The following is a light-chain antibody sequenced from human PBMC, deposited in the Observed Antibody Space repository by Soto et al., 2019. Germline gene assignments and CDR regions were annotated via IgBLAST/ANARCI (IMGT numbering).Light chain of an antibody. J-gene: IGKJ5*01. CDR1: QNMRSW. CDR2: AAS. CDR3: EQVNSFPIT. V-gene: IGKV1-12*01. Sequence: DIQITQSPSSVPASVGDRVTITCRASQNMRSWLAWYQQKPGKAPKLLIYAASNLQSGVPSRFSGSGAGTDFTLTISSLQPEDVATDYCEQVNSFPITYGQGTRLEIK.